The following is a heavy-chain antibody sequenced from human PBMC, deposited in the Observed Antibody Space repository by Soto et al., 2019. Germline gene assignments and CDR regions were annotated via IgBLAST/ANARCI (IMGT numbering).Heavy chain of an antibody. V-gene: IGHV2-5*01. CDR3: AHRRGYNGYEGPPLYEMDV. CDR2: IYWNDFK. CDR1: GFSVKTSGVG. Sequence: QITLKESGPTLVKPTQTLTLTCTCSGFSVKTSGVGVGWIRQPPGKTLEWLALIYWNDFKRYTPSLESRLTITKDTSKNQVVLSVTNVDPADTATYYCAHRRGYNGYEGPPLYEMDVWGQGTTVTVSS. J-gene: IGHJ6*02. D-gene: IGHD5-12*01.